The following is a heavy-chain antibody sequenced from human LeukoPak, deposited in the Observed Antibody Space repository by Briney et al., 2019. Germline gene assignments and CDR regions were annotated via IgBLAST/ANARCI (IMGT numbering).Heavy chain of an antibody. D-gene: IGHD3-22*01. CDR2: INHSGST. CDR1: GGSFSGYY. J-gene: IGHJ3*02. V-gene: IGHV4-34*01. Sequence: SETLSLTCAVYGGSFSGYYWSWIRQPPGKGLEWIGEINHSGSTNYNPSLKSRVTISVDTSKNQFSLKLSSVTAADTAIYYCARVHVNSGYYFGDAFDIWGQGTMVTVSS. CDR3: ARVHVNSGYYFGDAFDI.